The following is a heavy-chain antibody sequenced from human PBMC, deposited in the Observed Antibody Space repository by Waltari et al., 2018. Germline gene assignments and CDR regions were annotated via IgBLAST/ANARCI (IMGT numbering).Heavy chain of an antibody. CDR1: GFAFSTYW. CDR3: ARGRVDFAY. CDR2: VKEDGSEK. Sequence: EVQLVESGGNLVQPGGSLRLSCAASGFAFSTYWMSWVRKAPGKGLEWVTNVKEDGSEKYYVDSVKCRFTISRDNAKNSLYLQMNSLRAEDTAVYFCARGRVDFAYWGQGTLVTVSS. J-gene: IGHJ4*02. V-gene: IGHV3-7*01.